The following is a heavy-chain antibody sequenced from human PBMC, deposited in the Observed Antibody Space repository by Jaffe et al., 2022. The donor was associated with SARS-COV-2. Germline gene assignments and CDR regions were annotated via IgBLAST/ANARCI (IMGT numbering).Heavy chain of an antibody. CDR2: INSDGSST. J-gene: IGHJ4*02. D-gene: IGHD3-22*01. Sequence: EVQLVESGGGLVQPGGSLRLSCAASGFTFSSYWMHWVRQAPGKGLVWVSRINSDGSSTSYADSVKGRFTISRDNAKNTLYLQMNSLRAEDTAVYYCAREFLRGYYDSSIGYWGQGTLVTVSS. CDR1: GFTFSSYW. V-gene: IGHV3-74*01. CDR3: AREFLRGYYDSSIGY.